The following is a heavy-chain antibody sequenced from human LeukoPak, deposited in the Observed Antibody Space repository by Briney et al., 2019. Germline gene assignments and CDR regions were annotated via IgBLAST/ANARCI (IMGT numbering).Heavy chain of an antibody. CDR3: ATTGYSSSWTRRPPYYFDY. CDR2: NNHSGST. J-gene: IGHJ4*02. V-gene: IGHV4-34*01. D-gene: IGHD6-13*01. CDR1: GGSFSGYY. Sequence: SETLSLTCAVYGGSFSGYYWSWIRQPPGKGLEWIGENNHSGSTNYNPSLKSRVTISVDTSKNQFSLKLSSVIAADTAVYYCATTGYSSSWTRRPPYYFDYWGQGTLVTVSS.